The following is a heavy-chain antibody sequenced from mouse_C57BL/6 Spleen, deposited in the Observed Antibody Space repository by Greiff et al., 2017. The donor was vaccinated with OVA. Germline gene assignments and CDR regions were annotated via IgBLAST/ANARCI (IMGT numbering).Heavy chain of an antibody. CDR3: ARGDSNYDFDC. J-gene: IGHJ2*01. V-gene: IGHV1-69*01. Sequence: VQLQESGAELVMPGASVKLSCKASGYTFTSYWMHWVQQRPGQGLEWIGEIDPSDSYTNYNQKFKGQSTLTRDKSCSTAYMQLSSLTSEDSAVYYCARGDSNYDFDCRGQGTTLTVSS. CDR2: IDPSDSYT. D-gene: IGHD2-5*01. CDR1: GYTFTSYW.